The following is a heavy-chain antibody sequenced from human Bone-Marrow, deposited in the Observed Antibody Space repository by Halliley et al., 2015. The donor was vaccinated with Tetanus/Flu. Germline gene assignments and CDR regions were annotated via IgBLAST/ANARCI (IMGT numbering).Heavy chain of an antibody. J-gene: IGHJ4*02. V-gene: IGHV3-30*18. Sequence: AVIAFYGDKKYYGDSVKGRVTISRDNSKNTLSLQMDSLRAEDAAAFYCANLNDYNQRYYFDDWGQGTLVTVSS. CDR3: ANLNDYNQRYYFDD. CDR2: IAFYGDKK. D-gene: IGHD4-4*01.